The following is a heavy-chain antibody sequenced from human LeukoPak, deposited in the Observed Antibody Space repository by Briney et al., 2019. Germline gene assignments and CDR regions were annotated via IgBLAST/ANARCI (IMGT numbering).Heavy chain of an antibody. D-gene: IGHD2-15*01. CDR2: INPNSGGT. CDR1: GYTFTGYY. V-gene: IGHV1-2*02. CDR3: ARGNVVVVAATPRWFDP. J-gene: IGHJ5*02. Sequence: ASVKVSCKASGYTFTGYYMHWVRQAPGQGLEWMGWINPNSGGTNYAQNFQGRVTMSRDTSISTAYMELSRLRSDDTAVYYCARGNVVVVAATPRWFDPWGQGTLVTVSS.